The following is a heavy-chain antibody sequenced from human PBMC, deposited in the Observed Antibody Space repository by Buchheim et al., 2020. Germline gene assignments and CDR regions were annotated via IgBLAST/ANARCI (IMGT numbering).Heavy chain of an antibody. Sequence: EVQLVESGGGSVQPGGSLRLSCAASGFTFSRYSMNWARQAPGKGLEWVSYMTSDEKTIYYTDSVKGRFTISSDNARHLLYLQMHSLRVDDTALYYCARSVQFGMDVWGQGTT. CDR1: GFTFSRYS. V-gene: IGHV3-48*01. CDR2: MTSDEKTI. CDR3: ARSVQFGMDV. J-gene: IGHJ6*02.